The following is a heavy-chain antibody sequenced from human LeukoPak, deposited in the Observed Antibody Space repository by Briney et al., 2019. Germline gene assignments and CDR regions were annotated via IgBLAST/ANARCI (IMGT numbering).Heavy chain of an antibody. Sequence: PSETLSLTCTVPGGSISSSSYYWGWIRQPPGKGLEWIGSIYYSGSTYYNPSLKSRVTISVDTSKNQFSLKLSSVTAADTAVYYCARRGTIFGVVYLDYWGQGTLVTVSS. CDR1: GGSISSSSYY. J-gene: IGHJ4*02. CDR2: IYYSGST. CDR3: ARRGTIFGVVYLDY. D-gene: IGHD3-3*01. V-gene: IGHV4-39*01.